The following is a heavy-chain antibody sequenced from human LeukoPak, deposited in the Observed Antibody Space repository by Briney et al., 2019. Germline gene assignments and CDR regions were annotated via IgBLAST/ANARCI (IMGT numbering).Heavy chain of an antibody. D-gene: IGHD3-10*01. CDR2: ISSSSSYI. CDR3: ARDRSADYGSGSYYRFGPNWFDP. Sequence: GGSLRLSCSASGFTFSSYSMNWVRQAPGKGLEWVSSISSSSSYIYYADSVKGRFTISRDNAKNSLYLQMNSLRAEDTAVYYCARDRSADYGSGSYYRFGPNWFDPWGQGTLVTVSS. J-gene: IGHJ5*02. CDR1: GFTFSSYS. V-gene: IGHV3-21*01.